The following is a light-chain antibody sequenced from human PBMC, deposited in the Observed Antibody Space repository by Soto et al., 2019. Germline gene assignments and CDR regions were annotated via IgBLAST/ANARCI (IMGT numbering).Light chain of an antibody. Sequence: QSALTQPPSVSGAPGQRVTISCTGSSSNIGAGYDVHWYQQLPGTAPQLLIYANSNRPSGVPGRFSGSKSGASASLAITGLQAEDEADYYCQSYDSSLSGYVFGTGTKLTVL. J-gene: IGLJ1*01. V-gene: IGLV1-40*01. CDR2: ANS. CDR1: SSNIGAGYD. CDR3: QSYDSSLSGYV.